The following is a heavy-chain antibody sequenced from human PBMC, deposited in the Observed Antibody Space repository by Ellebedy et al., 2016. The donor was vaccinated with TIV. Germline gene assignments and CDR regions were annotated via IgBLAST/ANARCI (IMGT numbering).Heavy chain of an antibody. CDR1: GFTFTNYY. CDR2: ISSSSTYI. J-gene: IGHJ4*02. Sequence: GGSLRLSXSASGFTFTNYYFNWVRQAPGKGLEWVASISSSSTYIYYADSVKGRFTISRDNAKNSLYLQMNSLRTDDTAVYYCAGPYSGGWFDPGYWGQGTLVTVSS. CDR3: AGPYSGGWFDPGY. V-gene: IGHV3-21*01. D-gene: IGHD6-19*01.